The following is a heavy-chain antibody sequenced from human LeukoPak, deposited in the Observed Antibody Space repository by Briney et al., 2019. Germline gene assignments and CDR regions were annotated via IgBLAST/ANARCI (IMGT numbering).Heavy chain of an antibody. V-gene: IGHV3-15*01. CDR3: TVVNYGSGSYPLGS. D-gene: IGHD3-10*01. Sequence: GESLRLSCAASGFTFSTYSMNWVRQAPGKGLELVARIKNKPDGGTSDYTAPVKGRFTISRDDSKSTLYLQMNSLKTEDTAVYYCTVVNYGSGSYPLGSWGQGTLVTVSS. CDR1: GFTFSTYS. CDR2: IKNKPDGGTS. J-gene: IGHJ5*02.